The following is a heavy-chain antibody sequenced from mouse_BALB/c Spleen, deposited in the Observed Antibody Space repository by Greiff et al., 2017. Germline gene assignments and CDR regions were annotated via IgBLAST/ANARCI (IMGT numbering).Heavy chain of an antibody. CDR3: ASDSDAWFAY. CDR2: ISDGGSYT. V-gene: IGHV5-4*02. D-gene: IGHD2-3*01. CDR1: GFTFSDYY. Sequence: DVHLVESGGGLVKPGGSLKLSCAASGFTFSDYYMYWVRQTPEKRLEWVATISDGGSYTYYPDSVKGRFTISRDNAKNNLYLQMSSLKSEDTAMYYCASDSDAWFAYWGQGTLVTVSA. J-gene: IGHJ3*01.